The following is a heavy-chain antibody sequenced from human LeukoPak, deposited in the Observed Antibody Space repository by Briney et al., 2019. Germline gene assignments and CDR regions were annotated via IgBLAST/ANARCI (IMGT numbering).Heavy chain of an antibody. V-gene: IGHV3-11*04. Sequence: PGGSLRLSCAASGFTFSDYYMSWIRQAPGKGLEWVSYISSSGSTIYYADSVKGRFTISRDNAKNSLYLQMNSLRPEDTAVYYCARARSIVGVSPFQHWGQGTLVTVSS. D-gene: IGHD1-26*01. CDR2: ISSSGSTI. J-gene: IGHJ1*01. CDR1: GFTFSDYY. CDR3: ARARSIVGVSPFQH.